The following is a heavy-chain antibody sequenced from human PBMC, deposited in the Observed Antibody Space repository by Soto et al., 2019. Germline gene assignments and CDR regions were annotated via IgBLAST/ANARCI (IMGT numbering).Heavy chain of an antibody. CDR1: GDTFSSYT. CDR2: ITPIFGTV. D-gene: IGHD5-12*01. V-gene: IGHV1-69*13. CDR3: AVTSGFSSNWIDP. J-gene: IGHJ5*02. Sequence: SVKVSWKVSGDTFSSYTFSWVRQAPGQGLEWMGGITPIFGTVNYAQDFQGRVTITADVSTTTAYLDLSSLRSEDTAVYYCAVTSGFSSNWIDPWGQGTLVTVSS.